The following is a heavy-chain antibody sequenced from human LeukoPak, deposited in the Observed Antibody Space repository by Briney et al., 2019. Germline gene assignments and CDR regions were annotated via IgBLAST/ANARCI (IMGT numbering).Heavy chain of an antibody. CDR2: INHSGST. V-gene: IGHV4-34*01. Sequence: SETLSLTCTVSGGSISGYYWSWIRQPPGKGLEWIGEINHSGSTNYNPSLKSRVTISVDTSKNQFSLKLSSVIAADTAVYYCARVLVGATTLRFDYWGQGTLVTVSS. D-gene: IGHD1-26*01. CDR1: GGSISGYY. J-gene: IGHJ4*02. CDR3: ARVLVGATTLRFDY.